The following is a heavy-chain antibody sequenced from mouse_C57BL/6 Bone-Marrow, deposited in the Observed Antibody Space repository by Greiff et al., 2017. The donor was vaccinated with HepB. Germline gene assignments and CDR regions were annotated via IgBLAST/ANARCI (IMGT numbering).Heavy chain of an antibody. CDR3: ARHYAFAY. CDR1: GFTLSSYG. J-gene: IGHJ3*01. D-gene: IGHD1-1*01. Sequence: EVKVVESGGDLVKPGGSLKLSCAASGFTLSSYGMSWVRQTPDKRLEWVATISSGGSYTYYPDSVKGRFPISRDNAKNTRYLQMSSLKSEDTAMYYCARHYAFAYGGQGTLVTVSA. CDR2: ISSGGSYT. V-gene: IGHV5-6*01.